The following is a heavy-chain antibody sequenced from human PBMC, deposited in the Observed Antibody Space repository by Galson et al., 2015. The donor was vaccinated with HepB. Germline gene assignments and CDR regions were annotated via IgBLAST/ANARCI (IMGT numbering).Heavy chain of an antibody. D-gene: IGHD6-13*01. CDR2: INTNTGNP. CDR3: ARDGIVRYSSSYYYYYGMDV. CDR1: GYTFTSYA. Sequence: SVKVSCKASGYTFTSYAMNWVRQAPGQGLEWMGWINTNTGNPTYAQGFTGRFVFSLDTSVSTAYLQISSLKAEDTAVYYCARDGIVRYSSSYYYYYGMDVWGQGTTVTVSS. J-gene: IGHJ6*02. V-gene: IGHV7-4-1*02.